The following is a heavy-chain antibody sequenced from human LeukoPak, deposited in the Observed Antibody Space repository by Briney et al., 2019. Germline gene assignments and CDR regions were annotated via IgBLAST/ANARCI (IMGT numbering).Heavy chain of an antibody. CDR1: GFTFSSYW. J-gene: IGHJ4*02. CDR2: IKQDGSEK. D-gene: IGHD6-13*01. V-gene: IGHV3-7*01. CDR3: ATSVDSSSWYDRVY. Sequence: GGSLRLSCAASGFTFSSYWMSWVRQAPGKGLEWVANIKQDGSEKYYVDSVKGRFTISRDNAKNSLYLQMNSLRAEDTAVYYCATSVDSSSWYDRVYWGQGTLVTVSS.